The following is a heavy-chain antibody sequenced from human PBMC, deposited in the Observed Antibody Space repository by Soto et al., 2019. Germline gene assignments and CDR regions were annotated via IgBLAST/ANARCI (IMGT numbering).Heavy chain of an antibody. V-gene: IGHV3-21*01. Sequence: EMQLVESGGGLVKPGGSLRLSCAASGFTFSTYGMNWVRQAPGKGREWVSSISSGSEYIYYADSLKGRVTISRDNARNSLYLQLNSLRAEDTAVYYCATDGAAGSVMEVWGQGTTVTVSS. J-gene: IGHJ6*02. CDR2: ISSGSEYI. CDR3: ATDGAAGSVMEV. D-gene: IGHD6-13*01. CDR1: GFTFSTYG.